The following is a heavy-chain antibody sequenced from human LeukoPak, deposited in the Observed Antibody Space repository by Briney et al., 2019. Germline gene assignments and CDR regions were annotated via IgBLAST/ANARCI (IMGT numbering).Heavy chain of an antibody. V-gene: IGHV3-30*03. CDR2: ISHDGSKK. D-gene: IGHD5-18*01. J-gene: IGHJ4*02. CDR3: ARANGQLWTTPDY. CDR1: GFTLSSYG. Sequence: GGSLRLSCAASGFTLSSYGMHWVRQPQGEGLEWVAVISHDGSKKYSAESVKGRFTISRDNSKNTLYLQMNSLRAEDTAVYYCARANGQLWTTPDYWGQATLVTISS.